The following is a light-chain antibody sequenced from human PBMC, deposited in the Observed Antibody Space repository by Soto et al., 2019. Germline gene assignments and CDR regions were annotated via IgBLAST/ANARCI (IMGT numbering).Light chain of an antibody. CDR1: QSVSSY. J-gene: IGKJ5*01. V-gene: IGKV3-11*01. Sequence: EIVLTQSPATLSLSPGERATVSFRASQSVSSYLAWYQQKPGQPPRLLIYDASNRATGIPARFSGSGSGTDFTLTISSLEPEDFAVYYCQQRSNWQVTFGQGTRLEIK. CDR3: QQRSNWQVT. CDR2: DAS.